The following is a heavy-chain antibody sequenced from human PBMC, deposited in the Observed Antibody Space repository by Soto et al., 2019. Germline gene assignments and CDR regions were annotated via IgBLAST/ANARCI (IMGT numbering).Heavy chain of an antibody. D-gene: IGHD3-10*01. V-gene: IGHV3-30*03. CDR2: ISYDGSDK. J-gene: IGHJ4*02. CDR1: GFPFTSYG. Sequence: QVQLVESGGGVVQPGRSLRLSCAASGFPFTSYGMHWVREGPDKGLEWVAIISYDGSDKYYADSVKGRFTISRDNSKKPLYLQMNSLRPEDTALYYCVGGQYYFDYRGQGTLVLVSS. CDR3: VGGQYYFDY.